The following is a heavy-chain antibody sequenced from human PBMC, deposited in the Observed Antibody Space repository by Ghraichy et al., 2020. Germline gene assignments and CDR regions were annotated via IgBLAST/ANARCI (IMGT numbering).Heavy chain of an antibody. D-gene: IGHD2-15*01. CDR3: ARNAYCSGSCYAFDQ. Sequence: LSLTCAASGFTFSSYGFHWVRQAPGKGLDWVTSIFYDGVKKYYGDSVRGRFTISRDNSKNTVYLQMNSLRAEDTAVYYCARNAYCSGSCYAFDQWGQGTLVTAYS. J-gene: IGHJ4*02. CDR1: GFTFSSYG. V-gene: IGHV3-33*01. CDR2: IFYDGVKK.